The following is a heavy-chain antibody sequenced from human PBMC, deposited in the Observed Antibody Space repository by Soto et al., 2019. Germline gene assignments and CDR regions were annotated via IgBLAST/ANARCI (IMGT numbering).Heavy chain of an antibody. CDR3: ARLSNPWGNSVMDY. V-gene: IGHV4-31*03. J-gene: IGHJ4*02. CDR1: GGSISSGGYY. CDR2: IYYSGST. Sequence: QVQLQESGPGLVKPSQTLSLTCTVSGGSISSGGYYWSWIRQHPGKGLEWIGYIYYSGSTYYNPSLKSRVTISVDTSKNRFSLKLSSVTAADTAVYYCARLSNPWGNSVMDYWGQGTLVTVSS. D-gene: IGHD3-16*01.